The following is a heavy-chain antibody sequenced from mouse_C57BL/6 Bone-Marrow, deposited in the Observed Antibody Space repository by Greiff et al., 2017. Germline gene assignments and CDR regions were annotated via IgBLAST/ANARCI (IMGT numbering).Heavy chain of an antibody. CDR2: IYPGDGDT. J-gene: IGHJ1*03. V-gene: IGHV1-80*01. CDR1: GYAFSSYW. D-gene: IGHD1-1*01. CDR3: ARESTTVVAHWYFEG. Sequence: QVQLKESGAELVKPGASVKISCKASGYAFSSYWMNWVKQRPGKGLEWIGQIYPGDGDTNYNGKFKGKATLTADKSSSTVYMQLSSLTSEDSAVYFCARESTTVVAHWYFEGWGTGTTVTVAS.